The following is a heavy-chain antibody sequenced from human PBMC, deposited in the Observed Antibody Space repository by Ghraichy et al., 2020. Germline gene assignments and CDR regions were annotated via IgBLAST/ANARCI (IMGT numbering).Heavy chain of an antibody. CDR1: GYTFTSYG. D-gene: IGHD6-6*01. J-gene: IGHJ4*02. V-gene: IGHV1-18*01. Sequence: ASVKVSCEASGYTFTSYGISWVRQAPGQGLEWMGWISAYNGNTNYAQKLQGRVTMTTDTSTSTAYMELRSLRSDDTAVYYCARYEYSSLSWRIPTTDYWGQGTLVTVSS. CDR3: ARYEYSSLSWRIPTTDY. CDR2: ISAYNGNT.